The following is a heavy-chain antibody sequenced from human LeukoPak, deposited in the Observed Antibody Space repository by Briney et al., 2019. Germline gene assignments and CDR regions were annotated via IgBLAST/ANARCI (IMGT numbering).Heavy chain of an antibody. CDR3: ARHGDYSLYYFDY. CDR1: GGSISSYY. D-gene: IGHD4-11*01. CDR2: INHSGST. J-gene: IGHJ4*02. V-gene: IGHV4-34*01. Sequence: SETLSLTCTVSGGSISSYYWSWIRQPPGKGLEWIGEINHSGSTNYNPSLKSRVTISVDTSKNQFSLKLSSVTAADTAVYYCARHGDYSLYYFDYWGQGTLVTVSS.